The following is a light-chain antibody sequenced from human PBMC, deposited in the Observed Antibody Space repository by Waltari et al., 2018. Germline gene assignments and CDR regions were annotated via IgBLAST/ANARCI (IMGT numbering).Light chain of an antibody. CDR2: EIH. CDR3: CSYAGSGTYV. CDR1: NSDVGNYNL. J-gene: IGLJ1*01. V-gene: IGLV2-23*02. Sequence: QSALPQPASVSGTPGQSITISCTGTNSDVGNYNLVSWYQPHPGQAPKLMICEIHKRPSGVSNRCSGCRSGNTASLSISGRQAEDEADYYCCSYAGSGTYVFGTGTKVTVL.